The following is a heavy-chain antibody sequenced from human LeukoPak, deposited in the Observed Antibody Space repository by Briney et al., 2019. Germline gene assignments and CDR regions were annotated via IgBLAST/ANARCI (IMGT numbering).Heavy chain of an antibody. V-gene: IGHV3-30*02. D-gene: IGHD4-17*01. CDR1: GFTFSSYG. J-gene: IGHJ4*02. CDR2: IRYDGSNK. Sequence: GGSLRLSCAASGFTFSSYGMHWVRQAPGKGLEWVAFIRYDGSNKYYADSVKGRFTISRDNSKNTLYLQMNSLRAEDTAVYYCAKHWDYDYGDYGLDYWGQGTLVTVSS. CDR3: AKHWDYDYGDYGLDY.